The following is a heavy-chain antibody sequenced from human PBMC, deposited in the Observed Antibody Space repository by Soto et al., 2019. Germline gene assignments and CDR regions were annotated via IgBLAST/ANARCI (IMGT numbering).Heavy chain of an antibody. J-gene: IGHJ4*02. D-gene: IGHD2-8*02. V-gene: IGHV2-5*02. CDR1: GFSLSTSGVG. Sequence: QITLKESGPTLVRPTQTLTLTCAFSGFSLSTSGVGVGWIRQPPGKALEWLAVIYWDDSKHYSPSLRSRLTSTKNTSKNQVVLTMTNMDPMDTATYYCAHKGPEYWPLDYWGQGTLVTVSS. CDR2: IYWDDSK. CDR3: AHKGPEYWPLDY.